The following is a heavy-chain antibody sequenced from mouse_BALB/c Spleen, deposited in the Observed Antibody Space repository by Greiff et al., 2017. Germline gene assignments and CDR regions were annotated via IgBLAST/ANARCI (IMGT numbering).Heavy chain of an antibody. V-gene: IGHV1-54*01. J-gene: IGHJ4*01. CDR1: GYAFTNYL. Sequence: VKLQQSGAELVRPGTSVKVSCKASGYAFTNYLIEWVKQRPGQGLEWIGVINPGSGGTNYNEKFKGKATLTADRSSSTAYMQLSSLTSDDSAVYFCARHPVYYAMDYWGQGTSVTVSS. CDR3: ARHPVYYAMDY. CDR2: INPGSGGT.